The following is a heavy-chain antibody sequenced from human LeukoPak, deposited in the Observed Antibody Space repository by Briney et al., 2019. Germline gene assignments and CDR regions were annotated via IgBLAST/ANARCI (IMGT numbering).Heavy chain of an antibody. D-gene: IGHD3-10*01. J-gene: IGHJ4*02. CDR3: ARHEGRGSLPFDY. V-gene: IGHV4-59*08. CDR2: IYYSGST. CDR1: GGSISSYY. Sequence: SETLSLTCTVSGGSISSYYWSWIRQPPGKGLEWIGYIYYSGSTNYNPSLKSRVTISVDTSKNQFSLKLSSVTAADTAVYYCARHEGRGSLPFDYWGQGTLVTVSS.